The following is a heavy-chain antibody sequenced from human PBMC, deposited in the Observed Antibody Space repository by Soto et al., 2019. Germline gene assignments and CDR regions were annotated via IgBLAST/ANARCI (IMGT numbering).Heavy chain of an antibody. CDR2: ISGSGGST. J-gene: IGHJ6*02. CDR3: AKEVTSGSYSHYYSGLDV. CDR1: GFTFSSYA. Sequence: PGGSLRLSCAASGFTFSSYAMSWVRQAPGKGLEWVSAISGSGGSTYYADSVKGRFTISRDNSKNTLYLQMNSLRAEDTAVYYCAKEVTSGSYSHYYSGLDVWGQGTTVTVSS. D-gene: IGHD1-26*01. V-gene: IGHV3-23*01.